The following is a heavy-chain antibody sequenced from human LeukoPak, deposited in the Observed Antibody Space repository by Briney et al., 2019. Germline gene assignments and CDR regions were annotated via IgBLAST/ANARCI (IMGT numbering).Heavy chain of an antibody. D-gene: IGHD3-16*02. CDR1: GGSISSSSYY. J-gene: IGHJ4*02. V-gene: IGHV4-39*01. CDR2: IYYSGST. CDR3: ARSGYYDYVWGSYRDASGIDY. Sequence: SETLSLTCTVSGGSISSSSYYWGWIRQPPGKGLEWIGSIYYSGSTYYNPSLKSRVTISVDTSKNQFSLKLSSVTAADTAVYYCARSGYYDYVWGSYRDASGIDYWGQGTLVTVSS.